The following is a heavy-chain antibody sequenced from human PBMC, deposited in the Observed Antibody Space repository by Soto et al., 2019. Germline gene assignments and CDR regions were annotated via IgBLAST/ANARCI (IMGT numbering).Heavy chain of an antibody. Sequence: QVQLVQSGAEVKKPGSSVKVSCKASGGTFSSYAISWVRQAPGQGLEWMGGIIPIFGTANYAQKFQGRVTITADESTSTAYVELSSLRSEDTAVYYCARVVASITGTLNYYYYGMDVWGQGTTVTVSS. V-gene: IGHV1-69*01. CDR2: IIPIFGTA. CDR1: GGTFSSYA. J-gene: IGHJ6*02. CDR3: ARVVASITGTLNYYYYGMDV. D-gene: IGHD1-20*01.